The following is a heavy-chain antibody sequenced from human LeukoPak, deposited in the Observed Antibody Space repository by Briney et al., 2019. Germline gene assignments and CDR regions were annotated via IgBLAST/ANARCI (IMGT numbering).Heavy chain of an antibody. Sequence: ASVKVSCKASGYTFTDYYIHWLRQAPGQGLEWMGWISANIGGTNYAQKFRGRVTMTKDTSISTDYMELSGLTSDDTAVYYCARDGSFDYWGQGTLVTVSS. V-gene: IGHV1-2*02. CDR1: GYTFTDYY. CDR3: ARDGSFDY. D-gene: IGHD5-12*01. J-gene: IGHJ4*02. CDR2: ISANIGGT.